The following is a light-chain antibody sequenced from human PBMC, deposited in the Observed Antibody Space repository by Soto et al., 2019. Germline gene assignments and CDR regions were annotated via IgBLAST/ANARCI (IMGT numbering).Light chain of an antibody. CDR2: KAS. Sequence: PSTLSASVGDRVTITCRASQSLSGWLAWYQHKPGTAPKLMIYKASSLDSGVPSRFSGSGSGTEFTLTISSLQPDDFATYYCQQYNTYSLTFGPGTKVDIK. CDR3: QQYNTYSLT. CDR1: QSLSGW. J-gene: IGKJ1*01. V-gene: IGKV1-5*03.